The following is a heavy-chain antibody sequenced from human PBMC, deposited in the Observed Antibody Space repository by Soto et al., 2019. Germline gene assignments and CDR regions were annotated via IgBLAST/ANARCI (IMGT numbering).Heavy chain of an antibody. D-gene: IGHD2-15*01. CDR1: GFTFSSYD. CDR3: ARDCSGGSCYSTYGMDV. J-gene: IGHJ6*02. Sequence: EVQLVESGGGLVQPGGSLRLSCAASGFTFSSYDMHWVRQATGKGLEWVSAIGTAGDTYYPGSVKGRFTISRENAKNSLYLQMNSLRAGDKAVYYCARDCSGGSCYSTYGMDVWGQGTTVTVSS. CDR2: IGTAGDT. V-gene: IGHV3-13*01.